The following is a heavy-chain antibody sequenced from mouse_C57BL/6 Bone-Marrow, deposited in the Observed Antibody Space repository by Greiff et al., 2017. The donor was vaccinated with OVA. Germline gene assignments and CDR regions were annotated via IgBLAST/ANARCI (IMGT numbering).Heavy chain of an antibody. D-gene: IGHD2-1*01. Sequence: EVKVVESGGGLVQPKGSLKLSCAASGFSFNTYAMNWVRQAPGKGLEWVARIRSKSNNYATYYADSVKDRFTISSADSESMLYLQMNNLKTEDTAMYCCVRQGCNSRSYYFDYWGQGTTLTVSS. CDR3: VRQGCNSRSYYFDY. CDR1: GFSFNTYA. CDR2: IRSKSNNYAT. J-gene: IGHJ2*01. V-gene: IGHV10-1*01.